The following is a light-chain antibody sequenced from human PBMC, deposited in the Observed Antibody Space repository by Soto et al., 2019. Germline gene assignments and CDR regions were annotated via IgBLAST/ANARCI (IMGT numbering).Light chain of an antibody. CDR3: QQRSIWPPWT. V-gene: IGKV3-11*01. J-gene: IGKJ1*01. CDR1: QSVSNF. Sequence: EIGSTQSPSTLSLSPGERASLNCRASQSVSNFLAWYQHKPGQAPRLLIYDASVRATGVPARFSGSGSGTDFSLTISSLEPEDFAIYYCQQRSIWPPWTFGQGTKVDIK. CDR2: DAS.